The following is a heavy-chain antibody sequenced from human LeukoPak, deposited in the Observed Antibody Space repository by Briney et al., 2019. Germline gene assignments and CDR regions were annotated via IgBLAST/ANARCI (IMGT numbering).Heavy chain of an antibody. Sequence: GILRLSCAASGFTFISYSMNWVRQPPGKGLEWVSSISSSSSYIYYADSVKGGFTISRDNGKNTLYMEMNSLRAEDTAVYYCAKDALEWGQGTLVTVSS. CDR2: ISSSSSYI. J-gene: IGHJ4*02. V-gene: IGHV3-21*04. D-gene: IGHD1-1*01. CDR3: AKDALE. CDR1: GFTFISYS.